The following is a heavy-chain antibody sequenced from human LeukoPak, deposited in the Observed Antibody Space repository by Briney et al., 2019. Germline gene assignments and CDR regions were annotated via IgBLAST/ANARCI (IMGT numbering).Heavy chain of an antibody. CDR1: GGSISSYY. Sequence: SETLSLTCTVSGGSISSYYWSWIRQPPGKGLEWIGYIYYSGSTYYNPSLKSRVTISVDTSKNQFSLKLSSVTAADTAVYYCARADTAMVIFDYWGQGTLVTVSS. J-gene: IGHJ4*02. CDR3: ARADTAMVIFDY. CDR2: IYYSGST. V-gene: IGHV4-59*08. D-gene: IGHD5-18*01.